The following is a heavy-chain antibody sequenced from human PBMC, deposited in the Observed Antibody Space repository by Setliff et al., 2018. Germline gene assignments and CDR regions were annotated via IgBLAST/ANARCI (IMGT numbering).Heavy chain of an antibody. D-gene: IGHD3-22*01. CDR2: IYYSGST. V-gene: IGHV4-59*01. CDR3: ARGGGYYFGYYYYGMDV. J-gene: IGHJ6*02. Sequence: SETLSLTCTVSGGSISSYYWSWIRQPPGKGLEWIGYIYYSGSTNDNPSLKSRVTISVDTSKNQFSLKLSSVTAADTAVYYCARGGGYYFGYYYYGMDVWGQGTTVTVS. CDR1: GGSISSYY.